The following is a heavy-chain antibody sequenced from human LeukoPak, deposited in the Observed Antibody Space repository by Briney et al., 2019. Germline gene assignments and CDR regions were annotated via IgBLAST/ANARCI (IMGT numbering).Heavy chain of an antibody. CDR2: IYYSGST. CDR1: GGSISSGGYY. Sequence: SETLSLTCTVSGGSISSGGYYWSWNRQHPGKGLEWIGYIYYSGSTYYNPSLKSRVTISVDTSKNQFSLKLSSVTAADTAVYYCASRDAPPGYYYYMDVWGIGTTVTVSS. D-gene: IGHD2-2*01. CDR3: ASRDAPPGYYYYMDV. J-gene: IGHJ6*03. V-gene: IGHV4-31*03.